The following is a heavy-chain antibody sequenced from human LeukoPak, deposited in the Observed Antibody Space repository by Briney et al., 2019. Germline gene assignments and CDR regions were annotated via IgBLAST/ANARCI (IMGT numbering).Heavy chain of an antibody. Sequence: GASVKVSCTASGYTFTGYYMHWVRQAPGQGLEWMGWISAYNGNTNYAQKLQGRVTMTTDTSTSTAYLELRSLRSDDTAVYYCARQWLADYWGQGTLVTVSS. CDR3: ARQWLADY. V-gene: IGHV1-18*04. J-gene: IGHJ4*02. CDR2: ISAYNGNT. D-gene: IGHD6-19*01. CDR1: GYTFTGYY.